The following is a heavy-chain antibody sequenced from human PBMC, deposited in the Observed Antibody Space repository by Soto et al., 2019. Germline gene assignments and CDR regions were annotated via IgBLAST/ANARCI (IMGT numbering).Heavy chain of an antibody. D-gene: IGHD3-3*02. CDR1: GFTFSDYE. V-gene: IGHV3-48*03. CDR3: ARSPFLECN. Sequence: GGSLRLSCAVSGFTFSDYEMNWVRQAPGKGLEWISYITSSGSITYYAASVQGRFTISRDNAKNSMYLQMNSLRVEDTAVYYCARSPFLECNWAQGTLVTVSS. CDR2: ITSSGSIT. J-gene: IGHJ4*02.